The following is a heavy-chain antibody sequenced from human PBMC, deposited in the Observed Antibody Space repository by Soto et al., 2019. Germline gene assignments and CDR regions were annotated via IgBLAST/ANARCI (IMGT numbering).Heavy chain of an antibody. D-gene: IGHD6-6*01. CDR1: SDSMNSGGYY. CDR3: ARRGGSSSRYYYYAMDV. V-gene: IGHV4-31*03. Sequence: QVQLQETGPGLVKPSQTLSLTCSVSSDSMNSGGYYWSWNRQHPGKGLERIGYIYSNGDTYYNPSLKSRVTISVDTSKNQFSLNLTFVTAADTAVYYCARRGGSSSRYYYYAMDVWGQGTTVTVSS. CDR2: IYSNGDT. J-gene: IGHJ6*02.